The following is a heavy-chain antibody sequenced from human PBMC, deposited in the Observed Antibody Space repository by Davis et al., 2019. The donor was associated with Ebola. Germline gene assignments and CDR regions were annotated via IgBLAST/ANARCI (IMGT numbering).Heavy chain of an antibody. D-gene: IGHD3-16*01. CDR1: GFKFDDYA. J-gene: IGHJ6*02. CDR3: ARDRPLDFFFGDYYGMDV. V-gene: IGHV3-9*01. CDR2: ISWNSYYM. Sequence: GGSLRLSCAASGFKFDDYAMHWVRRVPGKGLEWVSGISWNSYYMYYGDSVKGRFTISRDNSKKTVYLQINSLRAEDTAVYYCARDRPLDFFFGDYYGMDVWGQGTTVTVSS.